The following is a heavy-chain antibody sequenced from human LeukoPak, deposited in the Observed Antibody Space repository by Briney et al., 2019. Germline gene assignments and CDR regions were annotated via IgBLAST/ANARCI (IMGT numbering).Heavy chain of an antibody. CDR3: ATSEGGGFFDY. Sequence: SETLSLTCAVYGGSFSGYYWSWIRQPPGKGLEWIGEIHHSGSTNYNPSLKSRVTISIDTSKNHFSLKLRSVSAADTAIYYCATSEGGGFFDYWGQGTPVTVSS. J-gene: IGHJ4*02. D-gene: IGHD4-23*01. V-gene: IGHV4-34*01. CDR2: IHHSGST. CDR1: GGSFSGYY.